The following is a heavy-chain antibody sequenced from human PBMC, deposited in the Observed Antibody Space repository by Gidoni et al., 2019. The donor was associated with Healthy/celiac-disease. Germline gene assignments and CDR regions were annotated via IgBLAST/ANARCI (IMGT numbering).Heavy chain of an antibody. V-gene: IGHV4-34*01. Sequence: QVQLQQWGAGLLKPSETLSLTCAVYDGSFSGYYWSWIRQPPGKGLEWIGEINHSGSTNYNPSLKSRVTISVDTSKNQFSLKLSSVTAADTAVYYCARGWVVVVAHSWFDPWGQGTLVTVSS. CDR3: ARGWVVVVAHSWFDP. J-gene: IGHJ5*02. D-gene: IGHD2-15*01. CDR1: DGSFSGYY. CDR2: INHSGST.